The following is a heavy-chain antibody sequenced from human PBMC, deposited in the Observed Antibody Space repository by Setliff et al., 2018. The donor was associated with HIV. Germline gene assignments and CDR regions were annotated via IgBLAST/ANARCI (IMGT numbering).Heavy chain of an antibody. J-gene: IGHJ4*02. CDR3: ARHEGVLQEDGGFDS. Sequence: SETLSLTCSVSGGSISSSNNYWGWIRQPPGKGLEWIGSIYYSGSTYYNPSLKSRVTISVDTSKSQFSLRLTSVTAEDTALYYCARHEGVLQEDGGFDSWGQGTPVTVSS. CDR2: IYYSGST. V-gene: IGHV4-39*01. CDR1: GGSISSSNNY. D-gene: IGHD2-2*01.